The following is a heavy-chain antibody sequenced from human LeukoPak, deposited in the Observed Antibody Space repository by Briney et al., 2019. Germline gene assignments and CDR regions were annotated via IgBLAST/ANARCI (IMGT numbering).Heavy chain of an antibody. CDR1: GGSFSSYA. V-gene: IGHV1-69*01. D-gene: IGHD2-15*01. CDR3: ARGDTPESDY. Sequence: ASVKVSCKASGGSFSSYAISWVRQAPGQGLEWMGGIIPIFGTANYAQKFQGRVTITADESTSTAYMELSSLRSEDTAVYYCARGDTPESDYWGQGTLVTVSS. CDR2: IIPIFGTA. J-gene: IGHJ4*02.